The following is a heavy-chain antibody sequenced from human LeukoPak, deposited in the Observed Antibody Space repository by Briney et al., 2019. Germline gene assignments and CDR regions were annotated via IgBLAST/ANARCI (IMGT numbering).Heavy chain of an antibody. CDR1: ELTFSGSG. D-gene: IGHD1-26*01. Sequence: GGSLRLSCTLSELTFSGSGMHWVRRAPGKGLEWVALISFDGNSKFYADSVKGRFTISKDNAKNSLYLQMNSLRDEDTAVYYCASSNGSLDYWGQGTLVTVSS. CDR3: ASSNGSLDY. CDR2: ISFDGNSK. V-gene: IGHV3-30*03. J-gene: IGHJ4*02.